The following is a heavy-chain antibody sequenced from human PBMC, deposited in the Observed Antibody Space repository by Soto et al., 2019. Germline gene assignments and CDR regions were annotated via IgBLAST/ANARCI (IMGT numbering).Heavy chain of an antibody. V-gene: IGHV1-18*04. CDR3: ASLEYSNGWYDGVHYYGMDV. Sequence: ASVKVSCKASGYTFTSYGISWVRQAPGQGLEWMGWISAYNGNTNYAQKLQGRVTMTTDTSTSTAYMELRSLRSDDTAVYYCASLEYSNGWYDGVHYYGMDVWGQGTTVTVSS. CDR2: ISAYNGNT. J-gene: IGHJ6*02. D-gene: IGHD6-19*01. CDR1: GYTFTSYG.